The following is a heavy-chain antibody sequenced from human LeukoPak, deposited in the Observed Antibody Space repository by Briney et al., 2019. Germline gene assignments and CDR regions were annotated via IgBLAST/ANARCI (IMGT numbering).Heavy chain of an antibody. CDR2: INYGGHT. CDR1: GGSISSYY. D-gene: IGHD3-9*01. J-gene: IGHJ5*02. Sequence: PSETLFLTCTVSGGSISSYYWGWIRQSPGKGLEWIANINYGGHTYYNPSVKSRVTLSVDVSKNRFSLNLTSVTAADTALYFCARTHFDSLGWFDPWGQGIQVIVSS. V-gene: IGHV4-59*04. CDR3: ARTHFDSLGWFDP.